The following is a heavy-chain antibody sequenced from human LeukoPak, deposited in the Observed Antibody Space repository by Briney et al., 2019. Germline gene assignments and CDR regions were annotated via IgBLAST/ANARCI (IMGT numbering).Heavy chain of an antibody. D-gene: IGHD6-13*01. CDR3: AREVQQLADYYYYYYMDV. V-gene: IGHV4-39*07. J-gene: IGHJ6*03. CDR1: GGSISSSSYY. CDR2: INHSGST. Sequence: SETLSLTCTVSGGSISSSSYYWGWIRQPPGKGLEWIGEINHSGSTNYNPSLKSRVTISVDTSKNQFSLKLSSVTAADTAVYYCAREVQQLADYYYYYYMDVWGKGTTVTVSS.